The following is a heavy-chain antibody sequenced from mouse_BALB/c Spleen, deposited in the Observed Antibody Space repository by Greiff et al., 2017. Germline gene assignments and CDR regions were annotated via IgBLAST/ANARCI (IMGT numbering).Heavy chain of an antibody. D-gene: IGHD2-14*01. V-gene: IGHV1-69*02. CDR2: IDPSDSYT. CDR3: ARWVRWTFDY. Sequence: VQLQQPGAELVKPGASVKLSCKASGYTFTSYWMHWVKQRPGQGLEWIGEIDPSDSYTNYNQKFKGKDTLTVDKSSSTAYMQLNSLTSEDSAVFDCARWVRWTFDYWGQGTTLTVSS. CDR1: GYTFTSYW. J-gene: IGHJ2*01.